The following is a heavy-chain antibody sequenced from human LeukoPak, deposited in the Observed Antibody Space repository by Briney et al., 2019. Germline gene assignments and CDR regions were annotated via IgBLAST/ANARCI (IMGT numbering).Heavy chain of an antibody. V-gene: IGHV4-30-2*01. CDR3: AKRWHSSSWPHYYYYMDV. D-gene: IGHD6-13*01. CDR1: GGSISSGGYY. CDR2: IYHSGNT. Sequence: SETLSLTCTVSGGSISSGGYYWSWMRQPPGKGLEWIGYIYHSGNTYHNPSLKSRVTISVDKSKNQFSLKLSSVTAADTAVYYCAKRWHSSSWPHYYYYMDVWGKGTTVTVSS. J-gene: IGHJ6*03.